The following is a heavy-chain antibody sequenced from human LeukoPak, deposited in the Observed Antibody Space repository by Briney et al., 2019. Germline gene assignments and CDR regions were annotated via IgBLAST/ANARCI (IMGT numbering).Heavy chain of an antibody. CDR1: GDSLTSISAA. Sequence: SQTLSLTCAISGDSLTSISAAWTWIRQSPSRGLEWLGRTYYRSKWYNDYAVYEKSRMIINVDTSKNQFSLQLSSVTPEDTAVYYCARVPDYGDAFDAWGQGTMVTVSS. J-gene: IGHJ3*01. D-gene: IGHD4-17*01. CDR3: ARVPDYGDAFDA. V-gene: IGHV6-1*01. CDR2: TYYRSKWYN.